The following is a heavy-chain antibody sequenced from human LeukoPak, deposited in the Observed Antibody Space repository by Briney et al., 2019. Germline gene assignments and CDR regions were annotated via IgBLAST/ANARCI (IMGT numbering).Heavy chain of an antibody. V-gene: IGHV4-59*01. CDR3: AGEDSSGWLNY. CDR2: IYYSGST. Sequence: SETLSLTCTVSGGSISSYYWSWIRQPPGKGLEWIGYIYYSGSTNYNPSLKSRVTISVDTSKNQFSLKLSSVTAAGTAVYYCAGEDSSGWLNYWGQGTLVTVSS. CDR1: GGSISSYY. J-gene: IGHJ4*02. D-gene: IGHD6-19*01.